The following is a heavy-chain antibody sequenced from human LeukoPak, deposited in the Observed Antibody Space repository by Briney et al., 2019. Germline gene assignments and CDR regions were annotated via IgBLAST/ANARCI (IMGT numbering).Heavy chain of an antibody. V-gene: IGHV1-8*01. D-gene: IGHD2-2*01. CDR3: ARGYRTLRYCSSTSCYANDPPYYYYMDV. Sequence: GASVKVSCKASGYTFTSYHINWVRQGTGQGLEWMGWMDPNSGNTGYAQKFQGRVTMTRNTSISTAYMELSSLRSEDTAVYYCARGYRTLRYCSSTSCYANDPPYYYYMDVWGKGTTVTVPS. J-gene: IGHJ6*03. CDR1: GYTFTSYH. CDR2: MDPNSGNT.